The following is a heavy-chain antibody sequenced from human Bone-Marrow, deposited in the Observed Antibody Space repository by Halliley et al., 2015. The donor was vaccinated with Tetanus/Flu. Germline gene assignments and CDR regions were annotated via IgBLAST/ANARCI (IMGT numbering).Heavy chain of an antibody. D-gene: IGHD4-17*01. V-gene: IGHV4-31*02. CDR3: ARDRGEGYYGDRRWFDN. Sequence: YISSRGNPYSSPSLKSRVSMSVDTSKNQFSLKVASVTAADTAVYYCARDRGEGYYGDRRWFDNWGRGTLVTVSS. J-gene: IGHJ4*02. CDR2: ISSRGNP.